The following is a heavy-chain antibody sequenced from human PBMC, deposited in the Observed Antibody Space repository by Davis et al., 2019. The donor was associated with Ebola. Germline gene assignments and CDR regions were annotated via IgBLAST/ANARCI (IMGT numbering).Heavy chain of an antibody. V-gene: IGHV1-8*03. CDR2: MNPSSGNT. CDR1: GGTFSSYD. Sequence: ASVKVSCKASGGTFSSYDINWVRQATGQGLEWMGWMNPSSGNTGYAQKFQGRVTITRDTSINTAYMELSSLTSDDTAVYYCARRQAYCTTGSCYRYRDYYMDVWGKGTTVTVSS. J-gene: IGHJ6*03. CDR3: ARRQAYCTTGSCYRYRDYYMDV. D-gene: IGHD2-2*01.